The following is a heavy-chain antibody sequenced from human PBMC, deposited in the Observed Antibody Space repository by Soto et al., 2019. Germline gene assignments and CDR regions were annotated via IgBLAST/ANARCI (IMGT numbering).Heavy chain of an antibody. CDR1: GGSISSYY. V-gene: IGHV4-59*01. CDR2: IYYSGST. CDR3: AREPRRGGYDY. Sequence: SETLSLTCTVSGGSISSYYWSWIRQPPGKGLEWIGYIYYSGSTNYNPSLKSRVTISVDTSKNQFSLKLSSVTAADTAVYYCAREPRRGGYDYWGQGTLVTAPQ. J-gene: IGHJ4*02. D-gene: IGHD5-12*01.